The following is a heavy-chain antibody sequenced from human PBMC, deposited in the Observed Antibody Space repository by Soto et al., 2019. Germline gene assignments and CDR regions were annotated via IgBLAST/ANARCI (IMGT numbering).Heavy chain of an antibody. Sequence: ASVKVSCKASGYTFSTYAMHWVRQAPGQSLEWMGWINGGTGQTRYSQRFQDRVTITRDTSAKTTYMDLASLRSEDTAVYYCARGKGMEENYYYYGMDIWGQGTTVTVSS. CDR1: GYTFSTYA. V-gene: IGHV1-3*01. CDR2: INGGTGQT. D-gene: IGHD1-1*01. CDR3: ARGKGMEENYYYYGMDI. J-gene: IGHJ6*02.